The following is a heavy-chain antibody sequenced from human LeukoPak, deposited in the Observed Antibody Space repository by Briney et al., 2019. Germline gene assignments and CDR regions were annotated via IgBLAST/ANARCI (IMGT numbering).Heavy chain of an antibody. CDR3: ASPSGIVVAQSPYYGMDV. D-gene: IGHD3-22*01. CDR2: INPSGGST. J-gene: IGHJ6*02. V-gene: IGHV1-46*01. Sequence: ASVKVSCKASGYTFTSYYMHWVRQAPGQGLEWMGIINPSGGSTSYAQKFQGRVTMTRDTSTSTVYMELSSLRSEDTAVYYCASPSGIVVAQSPYYGMDVWGQGTTVTVSS. CDR1: GYTFTSYY.